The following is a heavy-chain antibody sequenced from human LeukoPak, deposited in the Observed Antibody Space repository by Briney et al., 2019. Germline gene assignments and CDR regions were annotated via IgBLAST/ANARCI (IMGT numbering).Heavy chain of an antibody. CDR1: GYTFTRHY. CDR3: ARTLGMDV. CDR2: INPSGGST. J-gene: IGHJ6*02. Sequence: GASVKVSCKASGYTFTRHYMHWVRQAPGQGLEWMGIINPSGGSTGYAQKFQGRVTMTRDTSTSTAYMELSSLRSEDTAVYYCARTLGMDVWGQGTTVTVSS. V-gene: IGHV1-46*01.